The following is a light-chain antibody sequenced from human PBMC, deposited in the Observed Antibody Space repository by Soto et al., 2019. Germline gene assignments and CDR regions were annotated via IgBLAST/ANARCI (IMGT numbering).Light chain of an antibody. V-gene: IGLV2-8*01. CDR2: EVV. CDR1: KKDIGVYDF. J-gene: IGLJ1*01. CDR3: KSYAGSNTYV. Sequence: QSVLTQPPSASGAPGQAVTISCTGTKKDIGVYDFVSWYQHHPGKAPRLIIYEVVQRPSGVPDRFSGSKSGNTASLTVSGLQAADEDDYFCKSYAGSNTYVFGSGTKVTV.